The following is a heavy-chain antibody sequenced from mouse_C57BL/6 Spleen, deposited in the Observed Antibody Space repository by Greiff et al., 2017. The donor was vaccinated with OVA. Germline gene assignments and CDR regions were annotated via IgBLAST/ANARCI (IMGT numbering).Heavy chain of an antibody. CDR3: AREGLRDYFDY. CDR1: GFTFSDYY. V-gene: IGHV5-16*01. J-gene: IGHJ2*01. CDR2: INYDGSST. Sequence: DVKLVESEGGLVQPGRSMKLSCTASGFTFSDYYMAWVRQVPEKGLEWVANINYDGSSTYYLDSLKSRFIISRDNAKNILYLQMSSLKSEDTATYYCAREGLRDYFDYWGQGTTLTVSS. D-gene: IGHD2-4*01.